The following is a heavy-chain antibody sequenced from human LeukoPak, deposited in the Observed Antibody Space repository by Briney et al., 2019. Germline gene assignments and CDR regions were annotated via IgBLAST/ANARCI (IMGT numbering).Heavy chain of an antibody. V-gene: IGHV4-30-2*01. Sequence: SETLSLTCTVSGGSISSGGYYWSWIRQPPGKGLEWIGYIYHSGSTYYNPSLKSRVTISVDRSKNQFSLKLSSVTAADTAVYYCARGGVVAATGVRDYWGQGTLVTVSS. CDR1: GGSISSGGYY. J-gene: IGHJ4*02. D-gene: IGHD2-15*01. CDR2: IYHSGST. CDR3: ARGGVVAATGVRDY.